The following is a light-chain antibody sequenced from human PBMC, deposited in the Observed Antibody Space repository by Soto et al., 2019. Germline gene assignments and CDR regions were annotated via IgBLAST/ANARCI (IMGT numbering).Light chain of an antibody. CDR2: DAS. V-gene: IGKV3-11*01. CDR1: QSVSRS. CDR3: QHRGNWPLT. Sequence: EIVLTQSPATLSLPPGERGTLSCGASQSVSRSLAWYQQKPGQAPRLLVYDASNRATGIPARFSGSGSGTDFTLTISSLEPEDFAVYFCQHRGNWPLTFGGGTKVDIK. J-gene: IGKJ4*01.